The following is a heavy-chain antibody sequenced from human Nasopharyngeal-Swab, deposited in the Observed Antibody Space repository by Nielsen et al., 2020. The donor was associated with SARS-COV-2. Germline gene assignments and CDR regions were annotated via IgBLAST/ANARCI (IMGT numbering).Heavy chain of an antibody. J-gene: IGHJ4*02. D-gene: IGHD6-13*01. Sequence: GESLKISCAASGFTFSDYYMSWIRQAPGKGLEWVSYISSSGSTIYYADSVKGRFTISRDNAKNSLHLQMNSLRAEDTAVYYCAREFPAGTRANYWGQGTLVTVSS. CDR1: GFTFSDYY. CDR2: ISSSGSTI. V-gene: IGHV3-11*01. CDR3: AREFPAGTRANY.